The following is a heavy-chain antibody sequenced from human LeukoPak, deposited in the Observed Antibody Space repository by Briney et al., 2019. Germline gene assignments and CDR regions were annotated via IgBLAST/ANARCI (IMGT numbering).Heavy chain of an antibody. CDR3: AKDRERYCSDYCHSPGMDV. J-gene: IGHJ6*02. V-gene: IGHV4-34*01. D-gene: IGHD2-15*01. CDR2: INHSGST. CDR1: GGSFSGYY. Sequence: SETLSLTCAVYGGSFSGYYWSWIRQPPGKGLEWIGEINHSGSTKYNPSLKSRVTISGDTCKNQFSLKLRSVTAADTAVYYCAKDRERYCSDYCHSPGMDVWGQGTTVTVSS.